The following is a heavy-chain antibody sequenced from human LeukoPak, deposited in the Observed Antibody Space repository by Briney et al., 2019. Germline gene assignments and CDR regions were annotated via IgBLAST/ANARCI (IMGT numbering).Heavy chain of an antibody. CDR2: IKQDGSEK. CDR1: GFTFRSYW. CDR3: AKARLRNDAFDI. J-gene: IGHJ3*02. Sequence: GGSLRLSCAASGFTFRSYWMSWVRQAPGKGLEWVANIKQDGSEKYCVDSVKGRFTISRDNAKNSLYLQMNSLRAEDTAVYYCAKARLRNDAFDIWGQGTRVTVSS. V-gene: IGHV3-7*05. D-gene: IGHD4-17*01.